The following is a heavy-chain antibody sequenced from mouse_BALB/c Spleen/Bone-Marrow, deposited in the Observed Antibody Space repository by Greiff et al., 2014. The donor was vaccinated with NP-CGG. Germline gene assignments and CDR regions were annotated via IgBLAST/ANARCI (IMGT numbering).Heavy chain of an antibody. J-gene: IGHJ4*01. Sequence: EVKVIESGGGLVKPGGSLKLSCAASGFTFSDYYMYWVRQTPEKRLEWVATISDGGSYTYYPDSVKGRFTISRDNAKNNLYLQMSSLKSEDTAMYYCAREVAMDYWGQGTSASVSS. CDR3: AREVAMDY. CDR2: ISDGGSYT. V-gene: IGHV5-4*02. CDR1: GFTFSDYY.